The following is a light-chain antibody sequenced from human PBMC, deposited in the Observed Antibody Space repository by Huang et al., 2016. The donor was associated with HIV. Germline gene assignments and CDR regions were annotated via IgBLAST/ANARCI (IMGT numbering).Light chain of an antibody. CDR2: AAT. CDR1: RDIGTR. J-gene: IGKJ5*01. V-gene: IGKV1-12*01. CDR3: QQAKSFPIT. Sequence: DIQMTQSPSSVSASVGARVTITCRASRDIGTRLAWFQQKPGKAPQFIIYAATRLQSGVPSRFSGSGSGTDFTLTITNLQPEDFATYHCQQAKSFPITFGQGTRLEIK.